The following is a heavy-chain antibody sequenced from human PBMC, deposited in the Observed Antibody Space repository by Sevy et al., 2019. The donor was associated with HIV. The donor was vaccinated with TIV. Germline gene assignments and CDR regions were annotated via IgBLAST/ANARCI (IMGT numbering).Heavy chain of an antibody. Sequence: GGSLRLSCVASQLRFEDSDMNWVRQVPGKGLQWVSGINWNAAATSYTDSVKGRFNVSRDNAKNTLYLQMDSLRGEDTGLDFCAKEKSCGGACYYFDYWGQGALVTVSS. J-gene: IGHJ4*02. CDR2: INWNAAAT. D-gene: IGHD2-21*02. V-gene: IGHV3-20*04. CDR1: QLRFEDSD. CDR3: AKEKSCGGACYYFDY.